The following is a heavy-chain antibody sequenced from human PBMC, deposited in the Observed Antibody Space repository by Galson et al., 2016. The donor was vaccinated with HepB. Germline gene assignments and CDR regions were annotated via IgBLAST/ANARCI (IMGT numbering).Heavy chain of an antibody. CDR1: GFVFSNFG. D-gene: IGHD1-1*01. Sequence: SLRLSCAASGFVFSNFGLSWVRQAPGKGLEWVASISTRRTTYYSDPVQGRFTISRDNSNNTLYLQMNGLRAEDTAVYYCAKERLVRRIFDHWGQGTLLTDSS. CDR3: AKERLVRRIFDH. V-gene: IGHV3-23*01. J-gene: IGHJ4*02. CDR2: ISTRRTT.